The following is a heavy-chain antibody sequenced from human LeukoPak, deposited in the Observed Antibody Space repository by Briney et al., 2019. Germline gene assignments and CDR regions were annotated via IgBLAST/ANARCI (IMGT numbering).Heavy chain of an antibody. D-gene: IGHD6-19*01. CDR3: ARGVEWLVLGGYYFDY. CDR2: INPNSGGT. V-gene: IGHV1-2*02. Sequence: ASVKVSCKASGYTFTGYYMHWVRQAPGQGLEWMGWINPNSGGTNYAQKFQGRVTMTRDTSISTAYMELSRLRSDNTAVYYCARGVEWLVLGGYYFDYWGQGTLVTVSS. J-gene: IGHJ4*02. CDR1: GYTFTGYY.